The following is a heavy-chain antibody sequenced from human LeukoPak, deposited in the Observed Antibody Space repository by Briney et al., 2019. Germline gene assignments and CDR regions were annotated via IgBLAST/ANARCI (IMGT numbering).Heavy chain of an antibody. CDR1: GFSLSDAW. V-gene: IGHV3-15*01. J-gene: IGHJ4*02. D-gene: IGHD1-1*01. CDR2: LKHKTEGGTT. Sequence: GGSLRLSCAASGFSLSDAWMSWVRQAPGKGLECVGRLKHKTEGGTTEYTEPVNDRFSVSRDDSKNTLYLEMKNLKTEDTGLYYCSQLSRGYWGQGTQVTVSS. CDR3: SQLSRGY.